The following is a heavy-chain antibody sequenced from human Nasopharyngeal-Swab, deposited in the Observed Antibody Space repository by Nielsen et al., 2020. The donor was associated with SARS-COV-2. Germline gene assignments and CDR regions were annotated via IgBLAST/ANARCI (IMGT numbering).Heavy chain of an antibody. CDR3: AKQRYCSSTSCYGGGFDY. Sequence: VRKAPGKGLEWVSAISGSGGSTYYADSVKGRFTISRDNSKNTLYLQMNSLRAEDTAVYYCAKQRYCSSTSCYGGGFDYWGKGTPVTVSS. V-gene: IGHV3-23*01. D-gene: IGHD2-2*01. J-gene: IGHJ4*02. CDR2: ISGSGGST.